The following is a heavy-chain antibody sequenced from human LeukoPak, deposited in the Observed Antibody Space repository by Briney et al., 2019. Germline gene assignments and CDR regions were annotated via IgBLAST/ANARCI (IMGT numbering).Heavy chain of an antibody. J-gene: IGHJ4*02. CDR1: GFTFSSYA. CDR2: ISYDGSNK. Sequence: GGSLRLSCAASGFTFSSYAMHWVRQAPGKGLEWVAVISYDGSNKYYADSVKGRFTISRDNSKNTLYLQMNSLRAEDTAVYYCARDDSMVRGVINMWGQGTLVTVSS. V-gene: IGHV3-30-3*01. D-gene: IGHD3-10*01. CDR3: ARDDSMVRGVINM.